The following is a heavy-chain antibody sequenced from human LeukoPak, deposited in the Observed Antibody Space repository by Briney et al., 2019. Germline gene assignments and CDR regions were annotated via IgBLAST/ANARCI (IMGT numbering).Heavy chain of an antibody. V-gene: IGHV3-9*01. CDR1: GFTFDDYA. CDR2: ISWNSGSI. J-gene: IGHJ4*02. D-gene: IGHD2-15*01. CDR3: AKDDGGILFSGG. Sequence: GGSLRLSCAASGFTFDDYAMRWVRQAPGKGLEWVSGISWNSGSIGYADSVKGRFTISRDNAKNTLYLQMNSLRAEDTAVYYCAKDDGGILFSGGGGQGTLVTVSS.